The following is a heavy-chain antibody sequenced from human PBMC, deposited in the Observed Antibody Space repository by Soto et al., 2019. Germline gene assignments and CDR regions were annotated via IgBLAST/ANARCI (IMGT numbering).Heavy chain of an antibody. V-gene: IGHV1-18*04. D-gene: IGHD1-1*01. CDR3: ARGGQKNVYTSIGP. J-gene: IGHJ5*02. Sequence: ASVKVSCKASGYTFTGYYMHWVRQARGQGLEWMGWISTYNGNTNTYHKKRFQGRFTMTSDSAPNTAYMELRSLTPDDTAVYYCARGGQKNVYTSIGPWGQGILVTVSS. CDR2: ISTYNGNTNT. CDR1: GYTFTGYY.